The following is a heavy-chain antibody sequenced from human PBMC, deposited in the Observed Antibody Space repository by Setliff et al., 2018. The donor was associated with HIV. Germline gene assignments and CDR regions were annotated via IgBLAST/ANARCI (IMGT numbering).Heavy chain of an antibody. V-gene: IGHV4-4*01. Sequence: PSETLSLTCAVSGVSITSTNWWNWVRQSPGKGLEWIGEMYHSGTTNYNPSLTSRVTISVDKSKNQFSLNLTSVTAADTAVYCCAKGRPRIQVWEGFDYWGQGIQVTVSS. J-gene: IGHJ4*02. CDR2: MYHSGTT. CDR3: AKGRPRIQVWEGFDY. D-gene: IGHD5-18*01. CDR1: GVSITSTNW.